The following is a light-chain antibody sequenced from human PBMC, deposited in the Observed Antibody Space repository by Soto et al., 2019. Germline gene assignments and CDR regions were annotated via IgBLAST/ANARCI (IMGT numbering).Light chain of an antibody. J-gene: IGKJ1*01. Sequence: DIQMTQSPSTLSGSVGDRVAVTCRASQTISSWLAWYQQKPRRAPKLLIYDASTLESGVPSRFSGSGSGTEFTLTISSLQTDDFATYYCQQYNSYSSWTFGQGTKVDIK. V-gene: IGKV1-5*01. CDR1: QTISSW. CDR3: QQYNSYSSWT. CDR2: DAS.